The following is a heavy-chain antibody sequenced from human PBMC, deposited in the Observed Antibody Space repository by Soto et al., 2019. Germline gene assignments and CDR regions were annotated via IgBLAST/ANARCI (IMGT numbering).Heavy chain of an antibody. CDR2: MSHSGGT. J-gene: IGHJ3*02. CDR3: ARVERGTATTVVDAFDI. CDR1: GGFVTSGSYY. V-gene: IGHV4-34*01. Sequence: QVQLQQWGAGLLKPSETLSPTCAVYGGFVTSGSYYWSWIRQPPGKGLEWIGEMSHSGGTHFNPSLKSRVTISVDTSKNQFTLKMSSVTAADTALHYCARVERGTATTVVDAFDIWGPGTMVTVSS. D-gene: IGHD1-1*01.